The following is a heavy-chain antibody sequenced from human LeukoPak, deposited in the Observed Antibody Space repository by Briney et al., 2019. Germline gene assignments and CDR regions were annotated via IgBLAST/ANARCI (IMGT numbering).Heavy chain of an antibody. CDR3: ARSIVGATTAYYYGMDV. D-gene: IGHD1-26*01. CDR1: GFTVSSNY. J-gene: IGHJ6*02. Sequence: GGSLRLSCAASGFTVSSNYMSWVRQAPGKGLGWVSVIYSGGSTYYADSVKGRFTISRDNSKNTLYLQMNSLRAEDTAVYYCARSIVGATTAYYYGMDVWGQGTTVTVSS. CDR2: IYSGGST. V-gene: IGHV3-53*01.